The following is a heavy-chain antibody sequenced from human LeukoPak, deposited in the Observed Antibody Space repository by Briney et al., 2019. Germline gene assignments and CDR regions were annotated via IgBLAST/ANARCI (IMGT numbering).Heavy chain of an antibody. J-gene: IGHJ4*02. D-gene: IGHD3-16*02. V-gene: IGHV1-18*01. Sequence: ASVKVSCKAPGYTFSSYGISWVRQAPGQGLEWMGWISVHNGNPEYAQKFQGRVIMTTDTFTSTAYMELRSLRSDDTAVYYCARDQYDSVWGSHRPYFDYWGQGTLVTVSS. CDR2: ISVHNGNP. CDR1: GYTFSSYG. CDR3: ARDQYDSVWGSHRPYFDY.